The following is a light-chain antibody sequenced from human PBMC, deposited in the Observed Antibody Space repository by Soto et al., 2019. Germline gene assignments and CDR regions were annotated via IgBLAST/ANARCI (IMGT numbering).Light chain of an antibody. V-gene: IGKV3-20*01. J-gene: IGKJ3*01. Sequence: ESVLTQSPGTLSLSPGERATLSCRASQRISSSHLAWYQQKPGQAPRLLIYGASSRATGIPDSFSGGGSGTDFTITISGLEPEDFAVYYCQQYGSSPPTFGPGTKVDI. CDR1: QRISSSH. CDR3: QQYGSSPPT. CDR2: GAS.